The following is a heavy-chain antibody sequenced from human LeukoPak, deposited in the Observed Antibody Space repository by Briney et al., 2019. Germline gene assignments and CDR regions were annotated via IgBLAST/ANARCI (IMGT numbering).Heavy chain of an antibody. V-gene: IGHV1-24*01. CDR1: GYTLTELS. CDR2: FDPEDGET. Sequence: GASVKVSCKVCGYTLTELSRHWVRQAPGKGLEWMGGFDPEDGETIYAQKFQGRVTMTEDTSTDTAYMELSSLRSEDTAVYYCATTSAYYYDKFQHWGQGTLVTVSS. CDR3: ATTSAYYYDKFQH. D-gene: IGHD3-22*01. J-gene: IGHJ1*01.